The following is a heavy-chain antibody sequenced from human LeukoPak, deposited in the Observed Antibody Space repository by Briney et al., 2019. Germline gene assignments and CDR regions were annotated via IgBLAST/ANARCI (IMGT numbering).Heavy chain of an antibody. Sequence: SETLSLTCTVSGGSISSGGNYWSWIRQQPGKGLEWIGYIYYSGSTYYNPSLKSRVTISVDTSKNQFSLKLSSVTAADTAVYYCASSRSSTSFDYWGQGTLVTVSS. CDR1: GGSISSGGNY. J-gene: IGHJ4*02. V-gene: IGHV4-31*03. CDR2: IYYSGST. CDR3: ASSRSSTSFDY. D-gene: IGHD2-2*01.